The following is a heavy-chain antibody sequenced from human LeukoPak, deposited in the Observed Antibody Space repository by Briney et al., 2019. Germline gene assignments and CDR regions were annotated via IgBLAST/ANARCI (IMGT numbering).Heavy chain of an antibody. CDR3: ARGSLDYGDYRFDY. V-gene: IGHV4-31*11. CDR2: IYYSGST. J-gene: IGHJ4*02. CDR1: GGSISSGGYS. D-gene: IGHD4-17*01. Sequence: SQTLSLTCAVSGGSISSGGYSWSWIRQPPGKGLEWIGYIYYSGSTYYNPSLKSRVTISVDTSKNQFSLKLSSVTAADTAVYYCARGSLDYGDYRFDYWGQGTLVTVSS.